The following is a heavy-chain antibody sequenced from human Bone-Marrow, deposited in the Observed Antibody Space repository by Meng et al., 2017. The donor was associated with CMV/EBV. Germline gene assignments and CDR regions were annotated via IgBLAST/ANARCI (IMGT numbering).Heavy chain of an antibody. J-gene: IGHJ6*02. CDR2: IYVGSYI. D-gene: IGHD3-3*01. V-gene: IGHV3-53*01. Sequence: GESLKISCAASGFTVGGNYMTWVRQAPGKGLEWVSIIYVGSYIYYADSVKGRLTISRDNSKNTLYLQMDSLRAEDTALYYCAKEQGLRGFLEWLPNYYYYYGMDVWGQGTTVTVSS. CDR1: GFTVGGNY. CDR3: AKEQGLRGFLEWLPNYYYYYGMDV.